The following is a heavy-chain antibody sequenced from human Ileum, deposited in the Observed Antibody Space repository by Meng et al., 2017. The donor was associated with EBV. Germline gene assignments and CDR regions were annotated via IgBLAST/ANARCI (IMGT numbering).Heavy chain of an antibody. Sequence: QGQLQQGGAGLLKPSETLSLTCAADGGSFSGYYWSWIRQPPGKGLEWIGEINHRGGAFYNPSLKSRVTMSIDTSKNQFSLKLNSVTAADTAVYYCASHPGGNSQYYSSGDDYWGQGALVTVSS. D-gene: IGHD3-22*01. CDR2: INHRGGA. J-gene: IGHJ4*02. CDR3: ASHPGGNSQYYSSGDDY. CDR1: GGSFSGYY. V-gene: IGHV4-34*01.